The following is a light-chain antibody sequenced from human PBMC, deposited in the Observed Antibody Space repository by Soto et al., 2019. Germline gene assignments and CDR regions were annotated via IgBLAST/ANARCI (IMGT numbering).Light chain of an antibody. V-gene: IGKV3-15*01. J-gene: IGKJ1*01. Sequence: EIVMTQSPATLSVSPGERATLSCRASQSLSSNLAWYQQKPGQAPRLLIYGASTRATGIPARFSCSGSGTEFTLTISSLQSEDFAVYYCQQYNNWPRTFGQGTKVEIK. CDR2: GAS. CDR1: QSLSSN. CDR3: QQYNNWPRT.